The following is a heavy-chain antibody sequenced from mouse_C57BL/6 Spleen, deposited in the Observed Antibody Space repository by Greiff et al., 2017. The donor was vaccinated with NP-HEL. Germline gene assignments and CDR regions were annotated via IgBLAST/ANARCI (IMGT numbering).Heavy chain of an antibody. J-gene: IGHJ4*01. CDR2: IWSGGST. CDR1: GFSLTSYG. V-gene: IGHV2-4*01. Sequence: QVQLQQSGPGLVQPSQSLSITCTVSGFSLTSYGVHWVRQPPGKGLEWLGVIWSGGSTDYNAAFISRLSISKDNSKSQVFFKMNSLQADDTAIYYCAKIYDGYHYGGYYAMDYWGQGTSVTVSS. CDR3: AKIYDGYHYGGYYAMDY. D-gene: IGHD2-3*01.